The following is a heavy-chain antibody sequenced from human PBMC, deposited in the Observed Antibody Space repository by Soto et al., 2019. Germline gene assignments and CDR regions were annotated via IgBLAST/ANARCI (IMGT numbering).Heavy chain of an antibody. CDR1: GFTFDDYA. D-gene: IGHD3-9*01. Sequence: QPGGSLRLSCAASGFTFDDYAMHWVRQAPGKGLEWVSLISWDGGSTYYADSVKGRFTISRDNSKNSLYLQMNSLRAEDTALYYCAKDIKAAYYDILTGYYPPTAYGMDVWGQGTTVTVSS. J-gene: IGHJ6*02. CDR2: ISWDGGST. V-gene: IGHV3-43D*04. CDR3: AKDIKAAYYDILTGYYPPTAYGMDV.